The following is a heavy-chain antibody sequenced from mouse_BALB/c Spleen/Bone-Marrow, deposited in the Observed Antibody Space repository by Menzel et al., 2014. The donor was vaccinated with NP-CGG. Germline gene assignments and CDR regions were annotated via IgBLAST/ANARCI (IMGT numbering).Heavy chain of an antibody. CDR2: INNNGGST. CDR3: ARVYGWYFDV. CDR1: GFTFSSYG. D-gene: IGHD1-1*01. Sequence: DVHLVESGGGLVQPGGSLKLSCVASGFTFSSYGISWVRQTPDKRLELVATINNNGGSTFYPDSVKGQFTISRDNAKNTLYLQMSSLKSEDTAMYYCARVYGWYFDVWGAGTTVTVSS. J-gene: IGHJ1*01. V-gene: IGHV5-6-3*01.